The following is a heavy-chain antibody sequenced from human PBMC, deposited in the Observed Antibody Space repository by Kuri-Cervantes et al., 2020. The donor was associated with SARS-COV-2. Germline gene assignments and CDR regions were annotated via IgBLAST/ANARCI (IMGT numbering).Heavy chain of an antibody. CDR1: GFTFSSYA. CDR2: TRNKANSYTT. Sequence: GGSLRLSCAASGFTFSSYAMHWVRQAPGKGLEWVGRTRNKANSYTTEYAASVKGRFTISRDDSKNSLYLQMNSLKTEDTAVYYCARAVPYYYDSSGYHTTGLDWGQGTLVTVSS. D-gene: IGHD3-22*01. J-gene: IGHJ4*02. V-gene: IGHV3-72*01. CDR3: ARAVPYYYDSSGYHTTGLD.